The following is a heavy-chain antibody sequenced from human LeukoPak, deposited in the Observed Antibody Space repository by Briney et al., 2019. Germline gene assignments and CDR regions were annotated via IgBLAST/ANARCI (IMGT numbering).Heavy chain of an antibody. CDR1: GGSISSGGYY. CDR3: ARGYYHDSNGYFWFDP. V-gene: IGHV4-31*03. CDR2: IYNSGSP. D-gene: IGHD3-22*01. Sequence: SETLSLTCTVSGGSISSGGYYWSWIRQYPGKGLEWFGYIYNSGSPYYNPSLKRRVTMSAAASKNQFSPKLYSVTAADTAVYYCARGYYHDSNGYFWFDPWGQGTLVTVSS. J-gene: IGHJ5*02.